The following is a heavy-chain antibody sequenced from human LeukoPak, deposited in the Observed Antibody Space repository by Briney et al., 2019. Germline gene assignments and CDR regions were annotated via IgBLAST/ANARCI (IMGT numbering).Heavy chain of an antibody. CDR3: ARIAAAGTSWFDP. CDR1: GFTVSSNY. J-gene: IGHJ5*02. D-gene: IGHD6-13*01. Sequence: GGSLRLSCAASGFTVSSNYMSWVRQAPGKGLEWVSVIYSGGSTYYADSVKGRFTISRDNAKNSLYLQMNSLRAEDTAVYYCARIAAAGTSWFDPWGQGTLVTVSS. V-gene: IGHV3-53*01. CDR2: IYSGGST.